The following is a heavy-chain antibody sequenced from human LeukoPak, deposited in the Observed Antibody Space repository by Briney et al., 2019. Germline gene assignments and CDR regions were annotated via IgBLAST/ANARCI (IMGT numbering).Heavy chain of an antibody. CDR1: GYTFTGYY. CDR2: INPNSGGT. V-gene: IGHV1-2*02. CDR3: ARDYYGSGSPDY. J-gene: IGHJ4*02. Sequence: GASVKVSCKASGYTFTGYYMHWMRQAPGQGLEWMGWINPNSGGTNYAQKFQGRVTMTRDTSISTAYMELSRLRSDDTAVYYCARDYYGSGSPDYWGQGTLVTVSS. D-gene: IGHD3-10*01.